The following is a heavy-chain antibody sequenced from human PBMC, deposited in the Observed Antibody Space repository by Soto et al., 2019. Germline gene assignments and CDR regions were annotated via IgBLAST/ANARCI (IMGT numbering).Heavy chain of an antibody. J-gene: IGHJ4*02. CDR3: ARILNPPYYYGSGSYYIDY. V-gene: IGHV2-26*01. CDR1: GFSLSNARMG. Sequence: QVTLKESGPVLVKPTETLTLTCTVSGFSLSNARMGVSWIRQPPGKALEWLAHIFSNDEKSYSTSLKSRLTISMDTTKSQLLLTMTNMDPVDTATYYCARILNPPYYYGSGSYYIDYWGQGTLVTVSA. D-gene: IGHD3-10*01. CDR2: IFSNDEK.